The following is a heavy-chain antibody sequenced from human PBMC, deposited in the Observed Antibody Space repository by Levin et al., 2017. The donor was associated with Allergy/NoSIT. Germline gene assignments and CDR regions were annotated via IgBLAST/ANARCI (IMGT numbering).Heavy chain of an antibody. Sequence: PGGSLRLSCAASGFTFSDYYMSWIRQAPGKGLEWVSYISSSGSTIYYADSVKGRFTISRDNAKNSLYLQMNSLRAEDTAVYYCARDLAVTLCAFDIWGQGTMVTVSS. CDR3: ARDLAVTLCAFDI. D-gene: IGHD6-19*01. CDR2: ISSSGSTI. CDR1: GFTFSDYY. J-gene: IGHJ3*02. V-gene: IGHV3-11*01.